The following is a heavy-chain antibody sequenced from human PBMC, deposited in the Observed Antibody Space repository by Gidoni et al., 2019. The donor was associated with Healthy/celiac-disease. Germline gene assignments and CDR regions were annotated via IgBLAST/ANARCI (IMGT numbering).Heavy chain of an antibody. CDR1: GSRFNSHW. D-gene: IGHD1-26*01. J-gene: IGHJ3*02. Sequence: EGQPVQSGAEAKKPGESLKISCKGSGSRFNSHWIGWVCQMPGKGLEWMGIIYPGDSGTRYSPSFQGQVTISADRSISTAYLQWSSLKASDTAMYYCARRSPGIVGATDAFDIWGQGTMVTVSS. V-gene: IGHV5-51*01. CDR3: ARRSPGIVGATDAFDI. CDR2: IYPGDSGT.